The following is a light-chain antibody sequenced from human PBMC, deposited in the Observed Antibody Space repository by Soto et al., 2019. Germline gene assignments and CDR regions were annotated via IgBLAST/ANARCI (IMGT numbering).Light chain of an antibody. CDR3: QQYGTSLKT. CDR2: DAS. Sequence: EILLTQSPGPLSLSAGERAPLSCRASQSVSSNLAWYQQKPGQAPRLLIYDASNRATGVPDRFSGSGSGTDFTLTISRLEPEDFAVYYCQQYGTSLKTFGQGNKVDI. V-gene: IGKV3-20*01. CDR1: QSVSSN. J-gene: IGKJ1*01.